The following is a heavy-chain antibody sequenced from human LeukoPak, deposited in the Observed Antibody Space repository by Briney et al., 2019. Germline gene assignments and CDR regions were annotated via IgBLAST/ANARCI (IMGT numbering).Heavy chain of an antibody. V-gene: IGHV3-30-3*01. CDR1: GFTFSSYA. Sequence: GGSLRLSCAASGFTFSSYAMHWVRQAPGKGLEWVAVISYDGSNKYYADSVKGRFTISRDNSKNSLYLQMNTLRPEDTAVYYCARERQNKDFWSGGDYWGQGTLVTVSS. CDR3: ARERQNKDFWSGGDY. J-gene: IGHJ4*02. D-gene: IGHD3-3*01. CDR2: ISYDGSNK.